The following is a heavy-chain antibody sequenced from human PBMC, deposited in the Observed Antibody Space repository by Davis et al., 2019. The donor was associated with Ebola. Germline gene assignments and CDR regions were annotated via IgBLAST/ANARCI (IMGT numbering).Heavy chain of an antibody. V-gene: IGHV1-69*13. CDR2: IIPIFGTA. CDR1: GYTFTRYV. D-gene: IGHD3-22*01. CDR3: ARDRYYDSRGSLSDY. Sequence: AASVKVSCKASGYTFTRYVISWVRQAPGQGLEWLGGIIPIFGTANYAQKFQGRVTITADESTSTAYMELSSLRSEDTAVYYCARDRYYDSRGSLSDYWGQGTLVTVSS. J-gene: IGHJ4*02.